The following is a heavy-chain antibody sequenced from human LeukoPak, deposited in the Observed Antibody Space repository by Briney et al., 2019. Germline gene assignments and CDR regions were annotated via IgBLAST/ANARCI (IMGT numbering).Heavy chain of an antibody. CDR3: AKVHDYGEHIGY. V-gene: IGHV3-23*01. CDR2: ISGSGGST. Sequence: PGGSLRLSCAASGFTFSSYAMSWVRQAPGKGLEWVSAISGSGGSTYYADSVKGRFTISRDNSKNTLYLEMNSLRAEDTAVYYCAKVHDYGEHIGYWGQGTLVTVSS. CDR1: GFTFSSYA. J-gene: IGHJ4*02. D-gene: IGHD4-17*01.